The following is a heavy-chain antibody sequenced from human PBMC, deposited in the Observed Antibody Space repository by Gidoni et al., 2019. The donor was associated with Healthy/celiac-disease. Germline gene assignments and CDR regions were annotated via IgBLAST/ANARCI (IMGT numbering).Heavy chain of an antibody. V-gene: IGHV3-11*06. CDR1: GFTFCDYY. CDR3: ARDRAIFGVVGLCDY. D-gene: IGHD3-3*01. J-gene: IGHJ4*02. CDR2: ISSSSSYT. Sequence: QVQLVESGAGLVKPGGSLRLSCAASGFTFCDYYMRWIRQAPGKGLGWVSYISSSSSYTNYADSVKGRFTISRDNAKNSLYLQMNSLRAEDTAVYYCARDRAIFGVVGLCDYWGQGTLVTVSS.